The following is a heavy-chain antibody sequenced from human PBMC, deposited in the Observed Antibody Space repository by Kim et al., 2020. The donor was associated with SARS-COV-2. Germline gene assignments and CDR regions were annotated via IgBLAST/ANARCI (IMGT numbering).Heavy chain of an antibody. Sequence: NPSLKRQVAIAIDTSKNQFFLRLTSVTAADTAVYYCARDAMLRGRPLDSWGQGTLVTVSS. CDR3: ARDAMLRGRPLDS. V-gene: IGHV4-59*01. D-gene: IGHD2-15*01. J-gene: IGHJ4*02.